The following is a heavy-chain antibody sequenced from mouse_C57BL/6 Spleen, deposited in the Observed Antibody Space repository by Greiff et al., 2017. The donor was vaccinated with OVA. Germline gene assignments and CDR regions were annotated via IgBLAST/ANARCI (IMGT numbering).Heavy chain of an antibody. D-gene: IGHD3-2*02. CDR3: ARSGSSDPGAIDY. V-gene: IGHV1-81*01. CDR2: IYPRSGNT. Sequence: QVQLKESGAELARPGASVKLSCKASGYTFTSYGISWVKQRTGQGLEWIGEIYPRSGNTYYNEKFKGKATLTADNSSSTAYIQLRSLTSEGSAVYVGARSGSSDPGAIDYWGQGTSVTVSS. CDR1: GYTFTSYG. J-gene: IGHJ4*01.